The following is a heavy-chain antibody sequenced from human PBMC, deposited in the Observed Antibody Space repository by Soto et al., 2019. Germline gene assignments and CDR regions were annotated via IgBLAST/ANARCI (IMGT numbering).Heavy chain of an antibody. D-gene: IGHD6-19*01. Sequence: EVQLLESGGGLVQPGGSLRLSCAASGFTFSSYAMSWVRQAPGKGLEWVSAISGSGGNTYYADSVKGRSTISRDNSKNTVYVQMNGLRAEDTAVYYCATYRDWYSRGWAGGYWGPGTLVTGSS. J-gene: IGHJ4*02. CDR3: ATYRDWYSRGWAGGY. V-gene: IGHV3-23*01. CDR1: GFTFSSYA. CDR2: ISGSGGNT.